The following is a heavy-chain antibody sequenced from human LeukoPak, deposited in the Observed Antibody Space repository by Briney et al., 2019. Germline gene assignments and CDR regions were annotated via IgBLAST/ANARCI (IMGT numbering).Heavy chain of an antibody. Sequence: ASVKVSCKASGYTFTGYYMHWVRQAPGQGLEWMGWINPNSGGTNYAQKFQGRVTMTRDTSISTAYMELSRLRSDDTAVYYYARVDVVVVPAAIGANYYYYMDVWGKGTTVTVSS. J-gene: IGHJ6*03. CDR1: GYTFTGYY. CDR2: INPNSGGT. D-gene: IGHD2-2*01. CDR3: ARVDVVVVPAAIGANYYYYMDV. V-gene: IGHV1-2*02.